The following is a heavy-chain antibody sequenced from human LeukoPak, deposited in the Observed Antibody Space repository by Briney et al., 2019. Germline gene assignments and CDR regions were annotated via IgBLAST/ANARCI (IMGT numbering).Heavy chain of an antibody. CDR2: IIRGGDNT. D-gene: IGHD2-2*01. CDR1: GFTLTNSG. CDR3: AKSHQGHCSTTTCDDEGDY. Sequence: GGSPRLSRAPSGFTLTNSGMSWVRPAPGEGLEWVARIIRGGDNTYYADAVRGRFTTSRDNSKNTLYLQLNSLRAEDTAVYYCAKSHQGHCSTTTCDDEGDYWGQGTLVTVSS. V-gene: IGHV3-23*01. J-gene: IGHJ4*02.